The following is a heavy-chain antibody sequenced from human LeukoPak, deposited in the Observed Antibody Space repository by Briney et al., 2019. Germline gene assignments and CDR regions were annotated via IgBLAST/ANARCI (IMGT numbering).Heavy chain of an antibody. CDR3: ARDRILRYYYDSSGYYIDY. CDR1: GYTFTGYY. V-gene: IGHV1-2*02. CDR2: INPNSGGT. J-gene: IGHJ4*02. Sequence: ASVKVSCKASGYTFTGYYMHWVRQAPGQGLEWMGWINPNSGGTNYAQKFQGRVTMTRDTSISTAYMELSRLRSDDTAVYYCARDRILRYYYDSSGYYIDYWGQGTLVTVSS. D-gene: IGHD3-22*01.